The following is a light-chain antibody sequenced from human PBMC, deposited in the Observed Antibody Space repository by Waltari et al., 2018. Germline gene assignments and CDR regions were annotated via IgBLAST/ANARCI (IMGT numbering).Light chain of an antibody. CDR1: HDITNY. J-gene: IGKJ1*01. Sequence: DIQMTQSPSSLSASIGDRVTITCRASHDITNYLAWFQQKPWKVPMLLIYAASTLESGVPSRFSGSGSGTLFTLTINGLQPEDVATYYCQKYNNSPWTFGPGTRVDIK. CDR3: QKYNNSPWT. V-gene: IGKV1-27*01. CDR2: AAS.